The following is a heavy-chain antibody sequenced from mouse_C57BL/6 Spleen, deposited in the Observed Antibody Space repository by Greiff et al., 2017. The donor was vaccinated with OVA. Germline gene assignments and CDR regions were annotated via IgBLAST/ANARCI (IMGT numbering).Heavy chain of an antibody. CDR1: GYTFTSYW. CDR3: AMPTVVATDFDV. Sequence: QVHVKQSGAELAKPGASVKLSCKASGYTFTSYWMHWVKQRPGQGLEWIGYIYPSSGYTKYNQKFKDKATLTADKSSSTAYMQLSSLTYEDSAVYYCAMPTVVATDFDVWGTGTTVTVSS. V-gene: IGHV1-7*01. D-gene: IGHD1-1*01. J-gene: IGHJ1*03. CDR2: IYPSSGYT.